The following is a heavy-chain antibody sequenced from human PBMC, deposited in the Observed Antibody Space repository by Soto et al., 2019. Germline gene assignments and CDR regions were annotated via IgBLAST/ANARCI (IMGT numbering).Heavy chain of an antibody. CDR1: GYTFTSYD. D-gene: IGHD2-21*02. J-gene: IGHJ6*03. CDR3: ARVAEMGRVTKGYYYYMDV. V-gene: IGHV1-8*01. CDR2: MNPNSGNT. Sequence: VASVKVSCKASGYTFTSYDINWVRQATGQGLEWMGWMNPNSGNTGYAQKFQGRVTITRNNSTSTAYMELSSLRSADTAVYYCARVAEMGRVTKGYYYYMDVWGKGTPVTVSS.